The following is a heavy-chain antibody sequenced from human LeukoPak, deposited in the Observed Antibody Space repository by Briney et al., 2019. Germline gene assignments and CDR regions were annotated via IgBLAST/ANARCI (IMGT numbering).Heavy chain of an antibody. V-gene: IGHV3-23*01. Sequence: GGSLRLSCAASGFTFSSYAVSWVRQAPGKGLEWVSAISGSGGSTYYADSVKGRFTISRDNSKNTLYLQMNSLRAEDTAVYYCAKDPPRYDFWSGYYVDYWGQGTLVTVSS. CDR3: AKDPPRYDFWSGYYVDY. J-gene: IGHJ4*02. CDR2: ISGSGGST. CDR1: GFTFSSYA. D-gene: IGHD3-3*01.